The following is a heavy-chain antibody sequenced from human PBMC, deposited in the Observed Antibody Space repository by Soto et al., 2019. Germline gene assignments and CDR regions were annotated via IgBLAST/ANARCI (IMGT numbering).Heavy chain of an antibody. CDR3: TRDASRDSSARGWFDP. D-gene: IGHD6-13*01. J-gene: IGHJ5*02. V-gene: IGHV3-21*01. Sequence: PGGSLRLSCAASGFTFRSFTMNWVRQAPGKWLEWVSTISSNSAYIYYTDALRGRFTISRDNAKNSLHLQMNSLRAEDTAVYYCTRDASRDSSARGWFDPWGPGTLVTAPQ. CDR2: ISSNSAYI. CDR1: GFTFRSFT.